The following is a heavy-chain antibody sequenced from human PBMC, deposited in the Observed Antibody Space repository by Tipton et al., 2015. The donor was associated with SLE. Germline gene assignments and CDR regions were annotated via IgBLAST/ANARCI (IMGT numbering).Heavy chain of an antibody. J-gene: IGHJ6*02. CDR2: IYTSGST. D-gene: IGHD7-27*01. CDR3: ARDSLNWGTYYHGIDV. CDR1: GGSISSGSYY. Sequence: TLSLTCTVSGGSISSGSYYWSWIRQPAGKGLEWIGRIYTSGSTNYNPSLKSRVTISVDTSKNQFSLKLSSVTAADTAVYYCARDSLNWGTYYHGIDVWGQGTTVTVSS. V-gene: IGHV4-61*02.